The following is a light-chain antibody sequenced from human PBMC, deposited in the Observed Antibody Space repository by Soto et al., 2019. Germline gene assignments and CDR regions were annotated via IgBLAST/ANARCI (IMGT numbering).Light chain of an antibody. V-gene: IGLV2-14*03. CDR3: SSFTGTTTLDV. CDR2: GVS. CDR1: SSDVGAYKY. Sequence: QSVLTQPASVSGSPGQSITISCTGTSSDVGAYKYVSWYQQHPGKVPKLIIYGVSNRPSGVSNRFSGSKSGNTAFLTISGLQPEDEADYYCSSFTGTTTLDVFGTGTKLT. J-gene: IGLJ1*01.